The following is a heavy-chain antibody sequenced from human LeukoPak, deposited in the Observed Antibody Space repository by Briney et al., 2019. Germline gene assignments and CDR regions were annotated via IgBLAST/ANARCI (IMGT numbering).Heavy chain of an antibody. Sequence: PGRSLRLSCAASGFTFSSYGMHWVRQAPGKGLEWVAVISYDGSNKYYADSVKGRFTISRDNSKNTLYLQMNSLRAEDTALYYCANGKSEYSSGWPRGTFWGQGTLVTVSS. CDR3: ANGKSEYSSGWPRGTF. D-gene: IGHD6-19*01. CDR1: GFTFSSYG. V-gene: IGHV3-30*18. J-gene: IGHJ4*02. CDR2: ISYDGSNK.